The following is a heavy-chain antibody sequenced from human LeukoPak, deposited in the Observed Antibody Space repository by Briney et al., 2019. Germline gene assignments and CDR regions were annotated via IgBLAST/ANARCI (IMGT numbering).Heavy chain of an antibody. Sequence: GGSPRLSCAASGFTFSSYSMNWVRQAPGKGLEWVSSISCSSSYIYYADSVKGRFTISRDNAKNSLYLQMNSLRAEGAAVYYSARVKRVATIPTYDYWGQGTLVTVSS. CDR1: GFTFSSYS. D-gene: IGHD5-12*01. CDR2: ISCSSSYI. J-gene: IGHJ4*02. CDR3: ARVKRVATIPTYDY. V-gene: IGHV3-21*01.